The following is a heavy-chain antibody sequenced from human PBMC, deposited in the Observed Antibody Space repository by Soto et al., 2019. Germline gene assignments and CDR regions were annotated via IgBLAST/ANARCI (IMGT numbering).Heavy chain of an antibody. CDR1: GGSISSYY. Sequence: TLSLTCTVSGGSISSYYWSWIRQPPGKGLEWIGYIYYSGSTNYNPSLKSRVTISVDTSKNQFSLKLSSVTAADTAVYYCARTLMAGYSYGFYYYYYYMDVWGKGTTVTVSS. J-gene: IGHJ6*03. CDR3: ARTLMAGYSYGFYYYYYYMDV. CDR2: IYYSGST. V-gene: IGHV4-59*01. D-gene: IGHD5-18*01.